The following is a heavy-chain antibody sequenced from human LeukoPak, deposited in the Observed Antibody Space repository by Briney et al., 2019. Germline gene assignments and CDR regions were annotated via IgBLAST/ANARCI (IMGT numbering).Heavy chain of an antibody. D-gene: IGHD4-17*01. CDR1: GYSFNTYW. J-gene: IGHJ4*02. V-gene: IGHV5-51*01. Sequence: GESLKISCKGSGYSFNTYWIGWVRQMPEKGLEWMGIVYPGDSDTRYSPSFEGQVTISADKSFSTAYLQWSSLKASDTAMYYCARHLNDYGDQGSGDYWGQGTLVTVSS. CDR3: ARHLNDYGDQGSGDY. CDR2: VYPGDSDT.